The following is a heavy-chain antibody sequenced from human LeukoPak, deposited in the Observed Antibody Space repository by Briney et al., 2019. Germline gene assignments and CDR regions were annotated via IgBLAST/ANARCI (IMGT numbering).Heavy chain of an antibody. Sequence: GGSLRLSCAASGFTFSSYAMSWVRQAPGKGLEWVSAISGSGGSTYYADSVKGRFTISRDNSKNTLYLQMNSLRAEDTAVYYCAKDSDTIFGVVSLFDYWGQGTLVTVSS. CDR3: AKDSDTIFGVVSLFDY. V-gene: IGHV3-23*01. D-gene: IGHD3-3*01. CDR2: ISGSGGST. J-gene: IGHJ4*02. CDR1: GFTFSSYA.